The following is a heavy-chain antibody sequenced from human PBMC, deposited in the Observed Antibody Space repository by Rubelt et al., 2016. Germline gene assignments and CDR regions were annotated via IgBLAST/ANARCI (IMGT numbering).Heavy chain of an antibody. Sequence: QGLEWMGWISAYNGNTNYAQKFQGRVTMTTDTSTRTAYMELRSLRSDDTAVYYCARHLRIVAAGTGYWGQGTLVTVSS. J-gene: IGHJ4*02. CDR2: ISAYNGNT. D-gene: IGHD6-13*01. V-gene: IGHV1-18*01. CDR3: ARHLRIVAAGTGY.